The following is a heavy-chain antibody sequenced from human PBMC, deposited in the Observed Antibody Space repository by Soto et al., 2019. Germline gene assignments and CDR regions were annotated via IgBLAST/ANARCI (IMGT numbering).Heavy chain of an antibody. Sequence: SETLSLTCTVSGGSISSSSYYWGWIRQPPGKGLEWIGSIYYSGSTYYNPSLKSRVTISVDTSKNQFSLKLSSVTAADTAVYYCARTNLLRYFDWLSQYYFDYLGQGTRVTVSS. CDR2: IYYSGST. V-gene: IGHV4-39*01. J-gene: IGHJ4*02. CDR1: GGSISSSSYY. CDR3: ARTNLLRYFDWLSQYYFDY. D-gene: IGHD3-9*01.